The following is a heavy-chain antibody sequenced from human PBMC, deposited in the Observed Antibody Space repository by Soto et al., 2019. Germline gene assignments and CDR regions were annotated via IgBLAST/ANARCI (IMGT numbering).Heavy chain of an antibody. CDR3: ARAYYDFWSGYYTPDV. CDR2: ISSSSYI. CDR1: GFTFSSYS. J-gene: IGHJ6*02. Sequence: GGSLRLSCAASGFTFSSYSMNWVRQAPGKGLEWVSSISSSSYIYYADSVKGRFTISRDNAKNSLYLQMNSLRAEDTAVYYCARAYYDFWSGYYTPDVWGQGTTVTVSS. V-gene: IGHV3-21*01. D-gene: IGHD3-3*01.